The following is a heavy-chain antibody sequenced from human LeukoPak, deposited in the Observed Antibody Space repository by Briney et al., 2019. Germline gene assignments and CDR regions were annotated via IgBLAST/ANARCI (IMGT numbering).Heavy chain of an antibody. V-gene: IGHV3-30*04. CDR1: GFTFSTYE. Sequence: GRSLTLSCPASGFTFSTYEMHWVRQAPGKGLDGVAVISHDGNDQYYGDSVNGRLTISRDNSKNALYLQMNSLRLEDTAVYYCARDRDCSRTSCFNAFDVWGQRTMAIVSS. CDR2: ISHDGNDQ. J-gene: IGHJ3*01. CDR3: ARDRDCSRTSCFNAFDV. D-gene: IGHD2-2*01.